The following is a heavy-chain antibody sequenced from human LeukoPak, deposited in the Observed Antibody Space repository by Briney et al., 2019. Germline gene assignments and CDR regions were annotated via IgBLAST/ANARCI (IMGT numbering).Heavy chain of an antibody. CDR3: ARNAGWFRFDY. V-gene: IGHV3-21*01. CDR1: GFTFTSYS. CDR2: ISGSSKHR. Sequence: GGSLRLSCAASGFTFTSYSMNWVRQAPGKGLEWVSSISGSSKHRYYADSVKGRFTISRDNAENSLYLHMNSLRAEDTAVYYCARNAGWFRFDYWGQGTLVTVSS. D-gene: IGHD2-15*01. J-gene: IGHJ4*02.